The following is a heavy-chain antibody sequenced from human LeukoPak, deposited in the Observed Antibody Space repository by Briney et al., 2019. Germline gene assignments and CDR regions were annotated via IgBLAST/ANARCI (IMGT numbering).Heavy chain of an antibody. CDR3: ATGRDFWSGYYNY. D-gene: IGHD3-3*01. CDR1: RYTLTELS. CDR2: FDPEDGET. V-gene: IGHV1-24*01. J-gene: IGHJ4*02. Sequence: APGKASCKVSRYTLTELSMHWLRQAPGKRLEWRGGFDPEDGETIYAQKFQGRVTMTEDTSTDTAYMELSSLRSEDTAVYYCATGRDFWSGYYNYWGQGTLVTVSS.